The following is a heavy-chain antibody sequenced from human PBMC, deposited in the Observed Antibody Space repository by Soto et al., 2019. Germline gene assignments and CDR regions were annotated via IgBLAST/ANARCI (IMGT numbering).Heavy chain of an antibody. V-gene: IGHV1-69*13. CDR3: ASPYCSGGSCYGYYYGMDA. D-gene: IGHD2-15*01. J-gene: IGHJ6*02. Sequence: SVKVSCKASGGTFSSYAISWVRQAPGQGLEWMGGIIPIFGTANYAQKFQGGVTITADESTSTAYMELSSLRSEDTAVYYCASPYCSGGSCYGYYYGMDAWGQGTTVTVSS. CDR2: IIPIFGTA. CDR1: GGTFSSYA.